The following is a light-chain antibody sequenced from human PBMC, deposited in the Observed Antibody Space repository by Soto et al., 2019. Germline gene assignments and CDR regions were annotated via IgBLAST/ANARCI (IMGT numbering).Light chain of an antibody. Sequence: EIVMTQSPATLSVSPGERATLSCRASQSVSSNLAWYQQKPGQAPRLLIYGASTRATGIPARFSGSGSGTEFTLTISSLQSEDFAVYYCQQYYSTPPTSGGGTKVEIK. V-gene: IGKV3-15*01. CDR2: GAS. J-gene: IGKJ4*01. CDR1: QSVSSN. CDR3: QQYYSTPPT.